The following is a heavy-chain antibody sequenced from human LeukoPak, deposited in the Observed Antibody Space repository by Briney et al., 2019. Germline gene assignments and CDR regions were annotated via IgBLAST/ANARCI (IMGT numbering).Heavy chain of an antibody. CDR3: ARNAFDI. V-gene: IGHV3-7*01. CDR1: GFTFSSYS. J-gene: IGHJ3*02. CDR2: IEQDGGEK. Sequence: PGGSLRLSCAASGFTFSSYSMNWVRQAPGKGLEWVANIEQDGGEKNYADSVRGRFTISRDNAKNSVFLQVNSLRVEDASVYYCARNAFDIWGQGTMVSVSS.